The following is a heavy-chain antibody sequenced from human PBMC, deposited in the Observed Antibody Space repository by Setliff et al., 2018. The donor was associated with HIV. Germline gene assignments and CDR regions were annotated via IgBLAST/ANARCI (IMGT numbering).Heavy chain of an antibody. CDR3: ARVVPAKNYYDSSPYFDY. Sequence: PSETLSLTCTVYGGSISSYYWSWIRQPPGKGLEWIGYIYYSGSTNYNPSLESRVTTSVDTSKNQFSLKLSSVTAADTAVYYCARVVPAKNYYDSSPYFDYWGRGTLVTVSS. CDR2: IYYSGST. CDR1: GGSISSYY. J-gene: IGHJ4*02. V-gene: IGHV4-59*01. D-gene: IGHD3-22*01.